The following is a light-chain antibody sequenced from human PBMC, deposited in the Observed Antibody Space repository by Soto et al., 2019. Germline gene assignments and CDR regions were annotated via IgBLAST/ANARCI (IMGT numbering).Light chain of an antibody. CDR3: LQESNYPLT. J-gene: IGKJ4*01. V-gene: IGKV1-6*01. CDR2: SAS. Sequence: IQMTQSPSPLSASVGDRVTITCRASQGVRDDVVRYQQKPGKAPKHLIYSASTLQSGVPSRFSGSGSGTDFTRPISVLQPEDFATYCCLQESNYPLTFGGGTKVEIK. CDR1: QGVRDD.